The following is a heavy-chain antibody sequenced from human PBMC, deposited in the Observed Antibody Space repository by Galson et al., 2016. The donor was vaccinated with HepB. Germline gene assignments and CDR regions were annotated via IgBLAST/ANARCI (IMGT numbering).Heavy chain of an antibody. Sequence: SVKVSCKASGYTFSNYAIHWIRQAPRQRLEWMGWINADNDDTKYSHDFQARVTISSDTSASTVYMELSSLRSEDTAVYYCARSSRAAMFAYFDFWGQGTLVAVSS. CDR2: INADNDDT. J-gene: IGHJ4*02. V-gene: IGHV1-3*01. D-gene: IGHD2-2*01. CDR3: ARSSRAAMFAYFDF. CDR1: GYTFSNYA.